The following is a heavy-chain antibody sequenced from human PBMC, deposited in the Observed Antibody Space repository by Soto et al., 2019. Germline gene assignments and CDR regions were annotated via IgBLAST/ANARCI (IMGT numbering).Heavy chain of an antibody. V-gene: IGHV4-4*02. D-gene: IGHD2-21*01. J-gene: IGHJ6*02. Sequence: SRTSVVLGGCSSINKRWSCVRQPPGKGLEWIGEIYHSGSTNYNPSLKSRVTISVGKSKNQFSLKLSSVTAADTAVYYCAREAVDYEYGMGVWGQVTAFIVS. CDR2: IYHSGST. CDR3: AREAVDYEYGMGV. CDR1: GGCSSINKR.